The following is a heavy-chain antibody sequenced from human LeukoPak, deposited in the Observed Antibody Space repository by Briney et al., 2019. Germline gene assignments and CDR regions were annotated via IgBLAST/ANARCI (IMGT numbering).Heavy chain of an antibody. CDR2: INPSGGST. J-gene: IGHJ6*02. Sequence: ASVEVSCKASGYTFTSYYMHWVRQAPGQGLEWMGIINPSGGSTSYAQKFQGRVTMTRDTSTSTVYMELSSLRSEDTAVYYCARVVAAAGTRDYYGMDVWGQGTTVTVSS. CDR1: GYTFTSYY. D-gene: IGHD6-13*01. V-gene: IGHV1-46*01. CDR3: ARVVAAAGTRDYYGMDV.